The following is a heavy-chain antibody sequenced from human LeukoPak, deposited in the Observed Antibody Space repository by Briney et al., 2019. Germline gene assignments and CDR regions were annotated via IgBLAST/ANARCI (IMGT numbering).Heavy chain of an antibody. Sequence: GGSLRLSCAASGFTFSSYAMSWVRQAPGKGLEWVSAISGSGGSTYYADSVKGRFTISRDNSKNTLYLQMNSLRAEDTAVYYCAKEEGYCSSTSCYTTFAYDYWGQGTLVTVSS. D-gene: IGHD2-2*02. CDR3: AKEEGYCSSTSCYTTFAYDY. CDR2: ISGSGGST. J-gene: IGHJ4*02. CDR1: GFTFSSYA. V-gene: IGHV3-23*01.